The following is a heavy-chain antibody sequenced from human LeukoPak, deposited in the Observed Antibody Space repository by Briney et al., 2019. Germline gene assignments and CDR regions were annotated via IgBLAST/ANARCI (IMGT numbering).Heavy chain of an antibody. CDR1: GDSVSSNSAA. V-gene: IGHV6-1*01. CDR3: ARPYGSGSYYFDY. D-gene: IGHD3-10*01. Sequence: SQTLSLTCDISGDSVSSNSAAWNWIRQSPSGGLEWLGRTYYRSKWYNDYALSVKSRITVTPDTSENQFSLKLSSVTAADTAVYYCARPYGSGSYYFDYWGQGTLVTVSS. CDR2: TYYRSKWYN. J-gene: IGHJ4*02.